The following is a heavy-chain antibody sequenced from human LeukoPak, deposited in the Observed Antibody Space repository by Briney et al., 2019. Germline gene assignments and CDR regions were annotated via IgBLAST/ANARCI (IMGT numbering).Heavy chain of an antibody. Sequence: GGSLRLSCAASGFTFSHHGMHWVRQAPGKGLEWVAVISYDGSNKYYADSVKGRFTISRDNSKNTLYLQMNSLRAEDTAVYYCAKEPAEWELLYWFDPWGQGTLVTVSS. CDR3: AKEPAEWELLYWFDP. V-gene: IGHV3-30*18. J-gene: IGHJ5*02. D-gene: IGHD1-26*01. CDR2: ISYDGSNK. CDR1: GFTFSHHG.